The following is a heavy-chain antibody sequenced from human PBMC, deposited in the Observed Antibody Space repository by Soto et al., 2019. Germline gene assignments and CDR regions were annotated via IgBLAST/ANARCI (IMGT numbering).Heavy chain of an antibody. V-gene: IGHV3-15*07. D-gene: IGHD3-10*01. CDR3: TTDGVLLWFGELSQSHALFDY. J-gene: IGHJ4*02. CDR1: GFTFSNAW. Sequence: GGSLRLSCAASGFTFSNAWMNWVRQAPGKGLEWVGRIKSKTDGGTTDYAAPVKGRFTISRDDSKNTLYLQMNSLKTEDTAVYYCTTDGVLLWFGELSQSHALFDYWGQGTLVTVSS. CDR2: IKSKTDGGTT.